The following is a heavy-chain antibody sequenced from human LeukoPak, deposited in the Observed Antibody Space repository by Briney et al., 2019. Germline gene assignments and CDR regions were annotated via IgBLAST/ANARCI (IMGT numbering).Heavy chain of an antibody. J-gene: IGHJ6*04. CDR3: ARGSIEYDSSGYYWDV. D-gene: IGHD3-22*01. V-gene: IGHV4-59*01. CDR1: GGSISSYY. Sequence: SETLSLPCTVSGGSISSYYWSWIRQPPGKGLEWIGYIYYSGSTNYTPSLKSRVTISVDTSKNQFSLKLSSVTAADTAVYYCARGSIEYDSSGYYWDVWGKGTTVTVSS. CDR2: IYYSGST.